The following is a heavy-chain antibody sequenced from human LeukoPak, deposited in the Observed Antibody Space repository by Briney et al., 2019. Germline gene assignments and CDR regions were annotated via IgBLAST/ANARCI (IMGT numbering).Heavy chain of an antibody. CDR2: ISYDGSNK. CDR3: ANSDY. CDR1: GFTFSIYG. J-gene: IGHJ4*02. V-gene: IGHV3-30*18. Sequence: GRSLRLSCAASGFTFSIYGMHWVRQAPGKGLEWVAVISYDGSNKYYADSVKGRFTISRDNSKNTLYLQMNSLRAEDTAVYYCANSDYWGQGTLVTVSS.